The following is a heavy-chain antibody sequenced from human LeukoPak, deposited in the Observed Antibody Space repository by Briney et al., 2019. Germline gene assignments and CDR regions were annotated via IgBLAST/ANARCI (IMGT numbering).Heavy chain of an antibody. Sequence: GGSLRLSCAASGITVNSNYMSWVRQAPGKGLEWVSAISGSGGSTYYADSVKGRFTISRDNSENTLYLQMNSLRAEDTAVYYCAKGAWYFDFWGQGTLVTVSS. CDR3: AKGAWYFDF. J-gene: IGHJ4*02. V-gene: IGHV3-23*01. CDR1: GITVNSNY. CDR2: ISGSGGST. D-gene: IGHD1-26*01.